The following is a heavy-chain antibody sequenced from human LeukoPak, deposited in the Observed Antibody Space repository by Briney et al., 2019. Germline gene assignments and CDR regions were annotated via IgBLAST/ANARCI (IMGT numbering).Heavy chain of an antibody. V-gene: IGHV3-23*01. CDR1: GFTLSDHY. J-gene: IGHJ6*03. CDR2: ISGSGGST. CDR3: AKRRGLELLYYFYMDV. D-gene: IGHD1-7*01. Sequence: GGSLRLSCAVSGFTLSDHYMDWVRQAPGKGLEWVSAISGSGGSTYYADSVKGRFTISRDNSKNTLYLQMNSLRAEDTAVYYCAKRRGLELLYYFYMDVWGKGTTVTVSS.